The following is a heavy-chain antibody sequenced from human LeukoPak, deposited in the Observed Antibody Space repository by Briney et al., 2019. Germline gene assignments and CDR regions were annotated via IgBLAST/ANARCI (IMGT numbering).Heavy chain of an antibody. CDR2: IYYSGST. Sequence: PSETLSLTCTVSGGSISSGGYYWSWIRQHPGKGLEWIGYIYYSGSTYYNPSLKSRVTISVDTSKNQFSLKLSSVTAAGTAVYYCARDRSPLRITRYNWFDPWGQGTLVTVSS. J-gene: IGHJ5*02. D-gene: IGHD3-3*01. CDR3: ARDRSPLRITRYNWFDP. V-gene: IGHV4-30-4*08. CDR1: GGSISSGGYY.